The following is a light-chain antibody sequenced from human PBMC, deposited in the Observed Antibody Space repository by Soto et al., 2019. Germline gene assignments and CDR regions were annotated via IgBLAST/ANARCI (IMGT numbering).Light chain of an antibody. CDR2: SAS. CDR3: QQYNNWPLT. J-gene: IGKJ3*01. CDR1: QSVSTN. Sequence: EIVMTQSPATLSVSPRERATLSCRASQSVSTNLAWYQQKPGQAPSLLIYSASTRATGIPARFGGSGSGTEFTLTISSLQSEDFAVYYCQQYNNWPLTFGPGTKVDIK. V-gene: IGKV3-15*01.